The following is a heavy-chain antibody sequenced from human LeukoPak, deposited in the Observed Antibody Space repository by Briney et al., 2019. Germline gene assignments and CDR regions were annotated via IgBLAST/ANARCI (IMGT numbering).Heavy chain of an antibody. CDR3: ARRGGSGSYPGPYYFDY. CDR1: GYTFTGYY. D-gene: IGHD3-10*01. V-gene: IGHV1-2*02. Sequence: ASVKVSCKASGYTFTGYYMHWVRQAPGQGLEWMGWINPNSGGTNYAQKFQGRVTMTRDTSISTAYMELSRLRSGDTAVYYCARRGGSGSYPGPYYFDYWGQGTLVTVSS. J-gene: IGHJ4*02. CDR2: INPNSGGT.